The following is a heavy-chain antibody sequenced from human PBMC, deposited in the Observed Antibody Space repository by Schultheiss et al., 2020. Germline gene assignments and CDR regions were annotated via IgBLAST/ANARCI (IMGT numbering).Heavy chain of an antibody. CDR2: IYWNGDR. D-gene: IGHD6-13*01. CDR3: VGELGRWYFDL. V-gene: IGHV2-5*08. Sequence: SGPTLVKPTQTLTLTCTFSGFSLNTSGMCVSWIRQPPGRAPEWLALIYWNGDRLYSPSPSLKSRLTIAKATSKNQVVLTMTNMDPVDTATYYCVGELGRWYFDLWGRGTLVTVS. J-gene: IGHJ2*01. CDR1: GFSLNTSGMC.